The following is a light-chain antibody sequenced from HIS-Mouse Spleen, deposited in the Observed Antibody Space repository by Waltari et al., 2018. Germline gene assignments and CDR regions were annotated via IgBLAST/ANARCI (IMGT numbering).Light chain of an antibody. CDR1: QDISNY. CDR3: QQYDNLPRFT. Sequence: DIQMTQSPSSLSASVGDRVTITCQASQDISNYLNWYQQKPGKAPKLLIYDASNLETGGPSRFSGSGSWTDFTFTISSLQPEDIATYYCQQYDNLPRFTFGPGTKVDIK. CDR2: DAS. J-gene: IGKJ3*01. V-gene: IGKV1-33*01.